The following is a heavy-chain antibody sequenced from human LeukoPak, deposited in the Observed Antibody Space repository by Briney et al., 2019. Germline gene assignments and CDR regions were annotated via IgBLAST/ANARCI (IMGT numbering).Heavy chain of an antibody. CDR3: AKPADGYSSSLYYFDY. D-gene: IGHD6-13*01. CDR2: ISASGGST. Sequence: EGSLRLSCAASGFTFSSYAMSWVRQAPGKGLEWVSAISASGGSTYYAESVKGRFTISRDNSKDTLYLLMNSLRAEDTAVYYCAKPADGYSSSLYYFDYWGQGTLVTVSS. J-gene: IGHJ4*02. CDR1: GFTFSSYA. V-gene: IGHV3-23*01.